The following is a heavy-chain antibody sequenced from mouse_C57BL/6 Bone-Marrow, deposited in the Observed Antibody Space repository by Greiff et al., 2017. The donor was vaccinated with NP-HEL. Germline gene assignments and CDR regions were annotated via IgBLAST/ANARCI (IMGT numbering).Heavy chain of an antibody. D-gene: IGHD2-5*01. CDR3: AREGGYSNYEGFLGMDY. Sequence: ESGPGLVKPSQSLSLTCSVTGYSITSGYYWNWIRQFPGNKLEWMGYISYDGSNNYNPSLKNRISITRDTSKNQFFLKLNSVNTEDTATYYCAREGGYSNYEGFLGMDYWGQGTSVTVSS. CDR2: ISYDGSN. CDR1: GYSITSGYY. V-gene: IGHV3-6*01. J-gene: IGHJ4*01.